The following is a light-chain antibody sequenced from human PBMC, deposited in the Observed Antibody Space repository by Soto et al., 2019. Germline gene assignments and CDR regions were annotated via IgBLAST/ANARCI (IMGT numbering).Light chain of an antibody. V-gene: IGKV3-15*01. CDR3: QQYNKWPLS. Sequence: EIVMTQSPDTLSVSPGERATLSCRASQSIRGNLAWYQQKPGQAPRLLIYVASTGATGIPARFSASGSGTEFTLTISSLQSEDFAVYYCQQYNKWPLSFGGGTKVELK. CDR2: VAS. CDR1: QSIRGN. J-gene: IGKJ4*01.